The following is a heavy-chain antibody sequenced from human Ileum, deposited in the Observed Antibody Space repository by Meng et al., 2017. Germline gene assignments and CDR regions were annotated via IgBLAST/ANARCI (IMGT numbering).Heavy chain of an antibody. CDR1: GLKFSESR. CDR2: IKTTADGATT. D-gene: IGHD2-21*02. Sequence: GESLKISCAASGLKFSESRMTWVRQAPGKGLEYVGRIKTTADGATTVHAAPVRGRFTISRDDSESLVYLQMNSLKIEDTAVYFCMTGLGQYCGGDCFSWGEYWGQGTLVTVSS. CDR3: MTGLGQYCGGDCFSWGEY. V-gene: IGHV3-15*01. J-gene: IGHJ4*02.